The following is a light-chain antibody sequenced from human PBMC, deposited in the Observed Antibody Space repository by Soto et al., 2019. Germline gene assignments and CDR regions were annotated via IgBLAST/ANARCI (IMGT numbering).Light chain of an antibody. CDR3: LQHNSYPET. CDR1: QSISNY. CDR2: AAS. V-gene: IGKV1-17*01. Sequence: DIQMTQSPSSLSASVVDRVTITCRASQSISNYLNWYQQKPGKAPKLLIYAASSLQSGVPSRFSGSGSGTEFTLTISSLQPEDFATYYCLQHNSYPETFGQGTKVDIK. J-gene: IGKJ1*01.